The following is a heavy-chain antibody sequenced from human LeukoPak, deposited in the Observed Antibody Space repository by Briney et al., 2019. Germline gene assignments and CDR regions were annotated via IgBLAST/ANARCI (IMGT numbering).Heavy chain of an antibody. J-gene: IGHJ6*03. CDR1: DDSISDYY. CDR3: ARVVWGGDYHYSMDV. Sequence: PSETLSLTCTVSDDSISDYYRGWIRQPPGKGLEWIGRIYMSGSTNYNPSLKSRVTMSVDTSKNQLSLKLRSVTAADTAVYYCARVVWGGDYHYSMDVWGTGTTVTVSS. CDR2: IYMSGST. V-gene: IGHV4-4*07. D-gene: IGHD7-27*01.